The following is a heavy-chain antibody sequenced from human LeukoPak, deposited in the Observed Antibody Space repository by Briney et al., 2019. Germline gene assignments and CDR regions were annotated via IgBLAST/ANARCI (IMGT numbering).Heavy chain of an antibody. CDR2: ISSSGSYT. V-gene: IGHV3-11*03. CDR1: GFTFSDHY. CDR3: ARRATAALKYAFDY. Sequence: PGGSLRLSCAASGFTFSDHYMSWIRQAPGKGLEWVSYISSSGSYTNYADSVKGRFTISRDNAKNSVYLQMNTLRAEDTAVYYCARRATAALKYAFDYWGQGILVTVSS. D-gene: IGHD2-2*01. J-gene: IGHJ4*02.